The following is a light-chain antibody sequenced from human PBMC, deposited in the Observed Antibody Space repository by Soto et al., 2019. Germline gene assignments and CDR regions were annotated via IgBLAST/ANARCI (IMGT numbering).Light chain of an antibody. CDR3: QQYNNWPT. Sequence: EIVLTQSPGTRSLSPGERATLSCRASQSVSSSYLAWYQQKPGQAPRLLIYGASSRATGIPDRFSGSGSGTDSTLTISRLEPEDFAVYYCQQYNNWPTFGQGTKVDIK. CDR1: QSVSSSY. CDR2: GAS. V-gene: IGKV3-20*01. J-gene: IGKJ1*01.